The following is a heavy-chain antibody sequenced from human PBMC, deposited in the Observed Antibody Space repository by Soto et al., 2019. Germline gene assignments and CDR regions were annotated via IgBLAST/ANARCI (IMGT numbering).Heavy chain of an antibody. CDR3: ARAGGLGAVAVDY. CDR2: IYHSGST. V-gene: IGHV4-30-2*01. Sequence: QLQLQESGSGLVKPSQTLSLTCAVSGGSISSGGYSWSWIRQPPGKGLEWIGYIYHSGSTYYNPSLKSRVTISVDRSKNQFSLKLRSVTAADTAVYYGARAGGLGAVAVDYWGQGTLVTVSS. D-gene: IGHD6-19*01. J-gene: IGHJ4*02. CDR1: GGSISSGGYS.